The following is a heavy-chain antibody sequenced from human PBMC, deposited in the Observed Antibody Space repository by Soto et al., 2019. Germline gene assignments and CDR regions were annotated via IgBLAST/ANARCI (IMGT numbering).Heavy chain of an antibody. Sequence: PSETLSLTCTVSGGSISSGDYYWSWIRQPPGKGLEWIGYIYYSGSTYYNPSLKSRVTISVDTSKNQFSLKLSSVTAADTAVYYCARDRTRLVPAARLSYGMDVWGQGTTVTVSS. CDR3: ARDRTRLVPAARLSYGMDV. J-gene: IGHJ6*02. D-gene: IGHD2-2*01. CDR2: IYYSGST. V-gene: IGHV4-30-4*01. CDR1: GGSISSGDYY.